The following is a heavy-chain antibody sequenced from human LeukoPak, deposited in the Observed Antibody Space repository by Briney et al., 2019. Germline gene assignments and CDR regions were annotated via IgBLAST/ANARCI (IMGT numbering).Heavy chain of an antibody. V-gene: IGHV4-39*01. D-gene: IGHD2-2*01. J-gene: IGHJ4*02. CDR1: GGSISSSSYY. Sequence: SETLSLTCTVSGGSISSSSYYWGWIRQPPGKGLEWIGSIYYSGSTYYNPSLKSRVTISVDTSKNQFSLKLSSVTAADTAVYYRASTAQRDIVVVPAAGYYFDYWGQGTLVTVSS. CDR2: IYYSGST. CDR3: ASTAQRDIVVVPAAGYYFDY.